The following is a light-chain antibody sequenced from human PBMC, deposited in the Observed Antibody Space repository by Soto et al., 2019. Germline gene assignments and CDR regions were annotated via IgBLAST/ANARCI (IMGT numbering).Light chain of an antibody. CDR3: LLSYNAARV. CDR1: TGAVTSNHH. V-gene: IGLV7-46*01. Sequence: QAVVTQEPSLTVSPGGTVTLNCGSSTGAVTSNHHPYWFQQKAGQAPRTLIYDTSNKHSWTPARFSGSLLGDKAALTLSVAQPEDEAQYYCLLSYNAARVFGGGTKLTLL. CDR2: DTS. J-gene: IGLJ2*01.